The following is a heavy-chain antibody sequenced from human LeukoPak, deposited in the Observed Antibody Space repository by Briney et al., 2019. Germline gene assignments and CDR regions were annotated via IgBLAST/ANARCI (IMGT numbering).Heavy chain of an antibody. CDR1: GESVSTNSAA. V-gene: IGHV6-1*01. CDR3: AREGARFPFDAFDI. D-gene: IGHD2-21*01. CDR2: TYYSSRWYY. J-gene: IGHJ3*02. Sequence: SQTLSLTCAISGESVSTNSAAWNWIRQSPSRGLDWLGRTYYSSRWYYDYAQSVKSRININSETSKNQVYLQLNSVAAEDMAVYLCAREGARFPFDAFDIWGRGTMVTVSS.